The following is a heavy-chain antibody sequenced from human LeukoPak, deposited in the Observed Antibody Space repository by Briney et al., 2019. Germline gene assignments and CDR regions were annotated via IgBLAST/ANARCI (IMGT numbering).Heavy chain of an antibody. D-gene: IGHD2-15*01. J-gene: IGHJ2*01. CDR1: GYSIAHGFF. CDR3: ARVEVPRDINDWYFDL. CDR2: LYHSGTT. Sequence: SETLSLTRTVSGYSIAHGFFWAWIRQPPGGGLEWIGSLYHSGTTYYNTSLKSRISTSVDTSKNQFSLKLRLVTAADTAVYYCARVEVPRDINDWYFDLWGRGTLVTVSS. V-gene: IGHV4-38-2*02.